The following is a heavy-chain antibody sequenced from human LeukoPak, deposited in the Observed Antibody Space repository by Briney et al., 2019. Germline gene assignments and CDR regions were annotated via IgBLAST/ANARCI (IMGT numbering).Heavy chain of an antibody. CDR1: GFTFSSYA. Sequence: GGSLRLSCAASGFTFSSYAMHWVRQAPGKGLEWVAVISYDGSNKYYADSVKGRFTISRDNSKNTLYLQMNSLRAEDTAVYYCAGSNRSRDSSGYRLDYWGQGTLVTVSS. V-gene: IGHV3-30*04. CDR2: ISYDGSNK. CDR3: AGSNRSRDSSGYRLDY. D-gene: IGHD3-22*01. J-gene: IGHJ4*02.